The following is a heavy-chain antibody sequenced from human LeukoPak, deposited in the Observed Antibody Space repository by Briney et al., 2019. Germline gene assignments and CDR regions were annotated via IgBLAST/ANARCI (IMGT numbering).Heavy chain of an antibody. V-gene: IGHV6-1*01. CDR1: GDSVSSNGAA. CDR3: ARAVNRAFDY. Sequence: SQTLSLTCAISGDSVSSNGAAWNWIRQSPSRGLEWLGRTYYRSKWYNDYALSLKSRMTINPDTSKNQFSLHVNSVTPEDTAVYYCARAVNRAFDYWGQGTLVIVSS. D-gene: IGHD4-17*01. J-gene: IGHJ4*02. CDR2: TYYRSKWYN.